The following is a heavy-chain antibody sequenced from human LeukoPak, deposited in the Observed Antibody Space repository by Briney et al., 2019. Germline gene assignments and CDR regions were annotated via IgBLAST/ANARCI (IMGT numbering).Heavy chain of an antibody. D-gene: IGHD3-10*01. V-gene: IGHV4-61*02. CDR1: GGSISSGSYY. CDR3: AREEFVSIDY. Sequence: PSQTLSLTCTVSGGSISSGSYYWSWIRQPAGKGLEWIGRIYTSGSTNYNPSLKSRVTISVDTSKNQFSLKLSSVTAADTAVYYCAREEFVSIDYWGQGTLVTVSS. J-gene: IGHJ4*02. CDR2: IYTSGST.